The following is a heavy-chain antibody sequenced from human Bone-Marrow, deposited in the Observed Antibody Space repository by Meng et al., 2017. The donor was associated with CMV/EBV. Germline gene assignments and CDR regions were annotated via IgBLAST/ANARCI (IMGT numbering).Heavy chain of an antibody. J-gene: IGHJ4*02. CDR2: ISGSGGTI. Sequence: GESLKISCAASGFTFSSYGMHWVRQAPGKGLEWVSYISGSGGTIFYAPSVKGRFTISRDNAKNSVYLQMNSLRAGDTAVYYCARNFKVTLFGVFILPPDYWGQGMLVTVSS. V-gene: IGHV3-48*04. D-gene: IGHD3-3*01. CDR1: GFTFSSYG. CDR3: ARNFKVTLFGVFILPPDY.